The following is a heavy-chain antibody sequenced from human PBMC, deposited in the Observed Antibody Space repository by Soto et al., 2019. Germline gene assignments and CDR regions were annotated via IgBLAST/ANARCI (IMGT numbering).Heavy chain of an antibody. J-gene: IGHJ4*02. Sequence: ASVKVSCKASGYTFTSYDINWVRQATGQGLEWMGWMNPNSGNTGYAQKFQGRVTMTRNTSISTAYMELSSLRSEDTAVYYCARGRDIGYYDSSDLYYFDYWGQGTLVNVSS. CDR3: ARGRDIGYYDSSDLYYFDY. V-gene: IGHV1-8*01. CDR2: MNPNSGNT. CDR1: GYTFTSYD. D-gene: IGHD3-22*01.